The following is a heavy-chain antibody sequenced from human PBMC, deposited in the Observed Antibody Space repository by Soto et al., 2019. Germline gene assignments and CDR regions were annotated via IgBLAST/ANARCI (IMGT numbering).Heavy chain of an antibody. V-gene: IGHV1-3*01. D-gene: IGHD2-2*01. Sequence: GASVKVSCKASGYTFTSYAMHWVRQAPGQRLEWMGWINAGNGNTKYSQKFQGWVTMTRDTSISTAYMELSRLRSDDTAVYYCARGDCSSTSCYWGSLYYYGMDVWGQGTTVTVSS. J-gene: IGHJ6*02. CDR3: ARGDCSSTSCYWGSLYYYGMDV. CDR1: GYTFTSYA. CDR2: INAGNGNT.